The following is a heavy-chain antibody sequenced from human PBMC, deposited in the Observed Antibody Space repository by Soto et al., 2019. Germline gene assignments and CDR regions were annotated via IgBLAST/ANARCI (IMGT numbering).Heavy chain of an antibody. CDR3: ARERRSPPNCSGGSCYLT. J-gene: IGHJ4*02. CDR1: GGTFSSYA. D-gene: IGHD2-15*01. Sequence: GASVKVSCKASGGTFSSYASSWVRQAPGQGLEWMGGIIPIFGTANYAQKFQGRVTITADKSTSTAYMELSSLRSEDTAVYYCARERRSPPNCSGGSCYLTWGQGTLVTVSS. V-gene: IGHV1-69*06. CDR2: IIPIFGTA.